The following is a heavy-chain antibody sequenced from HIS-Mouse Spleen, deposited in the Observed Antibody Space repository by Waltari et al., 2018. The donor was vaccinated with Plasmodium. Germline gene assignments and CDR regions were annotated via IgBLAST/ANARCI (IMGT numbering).Heavy chain of an antibody. CDR3: ARESSSSWYFDY. CDR1: GFTFSSYS. D-gene: IGHD6-13*01. J-gene: IGHJ4*02. V-gene: IGHV3-21*01. CDR2: ISSSSYI. Sequence: EVQLVESGGGLVKPGGSLRLSCAASGFTFSSYSMNWVRQAPGKGLECVSSISSSSYIYYADSVKGRFTISRDNAKNSLYLQMNSLRAEDTAVYYCARESSSSWYFDYWGQGTLVTVSS.